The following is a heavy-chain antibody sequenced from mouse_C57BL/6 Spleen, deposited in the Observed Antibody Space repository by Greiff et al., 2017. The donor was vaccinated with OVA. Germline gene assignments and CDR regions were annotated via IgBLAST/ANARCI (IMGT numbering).Heavy chain of an antibody. CDR3: ALYYGSSYWYFDV. CDR1: GYTFTSYW. D-gene: IGHD1-1*01. CDR2: IDPSDSYP. J-gene: IGHJ1*03. V-gene: IGHV1-69*01. Sequence: QVQLQQPGAELVMPGASVKLSCKASGYTFTSYWMHWVKQRPGQGLEWIGEIDPSDSYPNYNQKFKGKSTLTVDKSSSTAYMQLSSLTAEDAAVYYCALYYGSSYWYFDVWGTGTTVTVSS.